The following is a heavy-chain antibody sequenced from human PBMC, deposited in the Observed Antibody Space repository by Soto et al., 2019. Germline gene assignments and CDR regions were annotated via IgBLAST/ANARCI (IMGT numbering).Heavy chain of an antibody. Sequence: GESLKSSCKGSGYSFTSYWIGWVRQMPGKGLEWMGIIYPGDSDTRYSPSFQGQVTISADKSISTAYLQWNSLKASDTAMYYCARHGGRISPQAYCGGDCYYFDYWGQGTLVTVSS. CDR1: GYSFTSYW. CDR3: ARHGGRISPQAYCGGDCYYFDY. CDR2: IYPGDSDT. V-gene: IGHV5-51*01. D-gene: IGHD2-21*01. J-gene: IGHJ4*02.